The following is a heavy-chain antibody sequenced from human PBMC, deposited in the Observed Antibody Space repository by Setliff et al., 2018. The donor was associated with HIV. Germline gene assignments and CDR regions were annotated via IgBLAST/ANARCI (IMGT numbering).Heavy chain of an antibody. Sequence: HPGGSLRLSCAASGFTISGNYMSWVRQAPGKGLEWVSVINSGGSTYYIDSVKGRFTISRDDSKNTLYLQINSLRDEDTAVYYCASGSETYVYWGQGTLVTVSS. J-gene: IGHJ4*02. CDR3: ASGSETYVY. CDR1: GFTISGNY. CDR2: INSGGST. D-gene: IGHD3-10*01. V-gene: IGHV3-66*02.